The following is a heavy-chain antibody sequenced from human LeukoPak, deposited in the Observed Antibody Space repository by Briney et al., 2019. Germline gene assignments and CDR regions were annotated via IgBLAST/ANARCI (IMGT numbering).Heavy chain of an antibody. CDR1: GYTFTSYG. Sequence: ASVKVSCKASGYTFTSYGISWVGQAPGQGLEWMGWISAYNGNTNYAQKLQGRVTMTTDTSTSTAYMELRSLRSDDTAVYYCARGVDSSGWFDLYFDLWGRGTLVTVSS. D-gene: IGHD6-19*01. J-gene: IGHJ2*01. CDR3: ARGVDSSGWFDLYFDL. CDR2: ISAYNGNT. V-gene: IGHV1-18*01.